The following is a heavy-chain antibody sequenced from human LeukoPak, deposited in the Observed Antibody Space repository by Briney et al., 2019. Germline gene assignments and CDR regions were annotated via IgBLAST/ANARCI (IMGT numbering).Heavy chain of an antibody. V-gene: IGHV3-21*01. CDR1: GFTFSSYT. Sequence: GGSLRLSCEASGFTFSSYTMNWVRQAPGKGLEWVSSISGSGTFIYDADSVKGRFTISRDNVMNSLYLQMNSLRVEDTAVYYCARDGDSSAYHYFDYWGQGTLVTVS. D-gene: IGHD3-22*01. CDR2: ISGSGTFI. CDR3: ARDGDSSAYHYFDY. J-gene: IGHJ4*02.